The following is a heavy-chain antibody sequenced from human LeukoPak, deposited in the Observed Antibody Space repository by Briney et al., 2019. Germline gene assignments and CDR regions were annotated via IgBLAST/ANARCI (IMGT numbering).Heavy chain of an antibody. Sequence: GGSLRLSCAASGFTFSSYGMHWVRQAPGKGLEWVAFIRYDGSNKYYADSVKGRFTISRDNSKNTLYLQMNSLRAEDTAVYYCANILRPPNYYYYMDVWGKGTTVTVSS. CDR3: ANILRPPNYYYYMDV. CDR1: GFTFSSYG. J-gene: IGHJ6*03. CDR2: IRYDGSNK. D-gene: IGHD4-17*01. V-gene: IGHV3-30*02.